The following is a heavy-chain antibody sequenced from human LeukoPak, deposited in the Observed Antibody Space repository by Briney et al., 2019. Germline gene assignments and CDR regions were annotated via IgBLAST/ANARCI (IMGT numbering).Heavy chain of an antibody. D-gene: IGHD2-2*02. CDR3: ARDLVAYCSSTSCYSDYYYYGMDV. Sequence: PSETLSLTCTVSGGSIGSYYWSWIRQPAGKGLEWIGRIYTSGSTNYNPSLKSRVTMSVDTSKNQFSLGLSSVTAADTAVYYCARDLVAYCSSTSCYSDYYYYGMDVWGQGTTVTVSS. CDR1: GGSIGSYY. J-gene: IGHJ6*02. V-gene: IGHV4-4*07. CDR2: IYTSGST.